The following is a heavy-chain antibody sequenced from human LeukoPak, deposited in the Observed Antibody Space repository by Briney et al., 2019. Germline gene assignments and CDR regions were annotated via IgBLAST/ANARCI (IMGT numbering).Heavy chain of an antibody. CDR2: IYTSGST. CDR3: ARICSSTSCYPVDY. Sequence: SETLSLTCTVSGGSISSGSYYWSCIRQPAGKGLECIGRIYTSGSTNYNPSLKSRVTISVDTSKNQFSLRLSSVTAADTAVYYCARICSSTSCYPVDYWGQGTLVTVSS. V-gene: IGHV4-61*02. D-gene: IGHD2-2*01. CDR1: GGSISSGSYY. J-gene: IGHJ4*02.